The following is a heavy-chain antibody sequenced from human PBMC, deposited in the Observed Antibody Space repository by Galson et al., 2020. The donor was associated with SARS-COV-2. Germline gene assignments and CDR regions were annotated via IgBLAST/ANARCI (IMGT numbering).Heavy chain of an antibody. CDR3: ARNQHTNWFDP. V-gene: IGHV3-30-3*01. CDR2: ISYDGSNK. J-gene: IGHJ5*02. CDR1: GFTFSSYA. D-gene: IGHD6-13*01. Sequence: GESLKISCAASGFTFSSYAMHWVRQAPGKGLEWVAVISYDGSNKYYADSVKGRFTISRDNSKNTLYLQMNSLRAEDTAVYYCARNQHTNWFDPWGQGTLVTVSS.